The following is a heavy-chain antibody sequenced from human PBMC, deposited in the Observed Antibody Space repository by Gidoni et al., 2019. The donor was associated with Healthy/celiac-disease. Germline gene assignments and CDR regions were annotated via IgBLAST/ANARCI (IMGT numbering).Heavy chain of an antibody. Sequence: EVQLVESGGVVVQPGGSLRLSCAASACTFDFYTMHWVRTAPGKGLWWVSRTNWNGVTTYYADSVKGRCTSSRDNNNNSLYLQMNSLRTEDTAVYYCAKGAVACHFDYWGQGTLVTVSS. CDR3: AKGAVACHFDY. V-gene: IGHV3-43*01. CDR2: TNWNGVTT. CDR1: ACTFDFYT. D-gene: IGHD6-19*01. J-gene: IGHJ4*02.